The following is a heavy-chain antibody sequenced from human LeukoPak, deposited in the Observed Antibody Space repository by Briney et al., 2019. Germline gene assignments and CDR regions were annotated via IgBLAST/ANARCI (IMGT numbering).Heavy chain of an antibody. Sequence: PGGSVRLSCAASGFTISPFAMSWVRHAPGKGLEWVSGINGSYGITYYVDSVKGRLSISRDNSKNTLFLQMNSLRGEDTAVYYGAKDPAGSTLNWFDPWGQRTLVTVSS. D-gene: IGHD6-19*01. V-gene: IGHV3-23*01. CDR3: AKDPAGSTLNWFDP. CDR2: INGSYGIT. J-gene: IGHJ5*02. CDR1: GFTISPFA.